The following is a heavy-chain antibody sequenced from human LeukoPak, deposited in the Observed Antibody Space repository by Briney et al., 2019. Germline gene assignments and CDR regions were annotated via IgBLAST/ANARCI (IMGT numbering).Heavy chain of an antibody. V-gene: IGHV1-8*01. CDR1: GYTFINYD. Sequence: ASVKISCKASGYTFINYDISWVRQATGQGLEWMGWMNPYSGNAGYEQQFQGRVTMTRNTSTNTAYLELSSLRSEDTAVYYCTSLVRGIPYWGQGNLVPVSS. CDR2: MNPYSGNA. D-gene: IGHD3-10*01. J-gene: IGHJ4*02. CDR3: TSLVRGIPY.